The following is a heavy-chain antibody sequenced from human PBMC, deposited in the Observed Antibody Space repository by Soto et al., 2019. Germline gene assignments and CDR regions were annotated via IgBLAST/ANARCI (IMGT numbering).Heavy chain of an antibody. V-gene: IGHV1-18*01. CDR3: ARDDYGSTLWGRYYYGMDA. D-gene: IGHD3-16*01. CDR1: GYTFTSYG. Sequence: QVQLVQSGAEVKKPGASVKVSCKASGYTFTSYGISWVRQAPGQGLEWVGWISAYNGNTNYAQQLPGRVTMTTATSTSTASMELRRLRSDDTAVYYCARDDYGSTLWGRYYYGMDAGGQGTTVTVSS. CDR2: ISAYNGNT. J-gene: IGHJ6*02.